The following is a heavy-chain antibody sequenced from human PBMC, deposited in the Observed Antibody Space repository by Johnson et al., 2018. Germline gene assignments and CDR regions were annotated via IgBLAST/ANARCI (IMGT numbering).Heavy chain of an antibody. J-gene: IGHJ6*02. CDR2: IKSKTDGGTT. CDR1: GFTFSNAW. Sequence: VQLVQSGGGLVKPGGSLRLSCAASGFTFSNAWMSWVRQAPGKGLEWVGRIKSKTDGGTTDYAAPVKGRFTISRDDSKNTLYLKMNSLKTEDTAVYYCTTDGSYYDGYYDGMDVWGQGTTVTVSS. D-gene: IGHD1-26*01. V-gene: IGHV3-15*01. CDR3: TTDGSYYDGYYDGMDV.